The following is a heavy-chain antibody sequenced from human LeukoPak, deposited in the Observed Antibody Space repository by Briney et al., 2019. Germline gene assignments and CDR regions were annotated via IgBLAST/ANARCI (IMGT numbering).Heavy chain of an antibody. CDR3: TRDGIAAAGPSFDY. J-gene: IGHJ4*02. CDR1: GFNFSSFT. CDR2: IRSSSGYI. Sequence: KTGGSLRLSCAASGFNFSSFTMNWVRQAPGKGLEWVSSIRSSSGYIYHADSVKGRFTISRDSATNSLYLQMNSLRAEDTAVYYCTRDGIAAAGPSFDYWGQGTLVTVSS. V-gene: IGHV3-21*01. D-gene: IGHD6-13*01.